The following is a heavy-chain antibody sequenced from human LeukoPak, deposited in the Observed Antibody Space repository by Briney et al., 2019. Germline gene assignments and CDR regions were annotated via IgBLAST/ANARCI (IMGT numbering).Heavy chain of an antibody. D-gene: IGHD3-10*01. Sequence: KPSETLSLTCTVSGGSVSSGSYYWSWIRQPPGKGLEWIGHIYYSGSTNYNPSLKSRVTISVDTSKNQFSLKLSSVTAADTAVYYCARVETGVTMVRGVIHPNYYYGMDVWGQGTTVTVSS. CDR2: IYYSGST. CDR3: ARVETGVTMVRGVIHPNYYYGMDV. V-gene: IGHV4-61*01. CDR1: GGSVSSGSYY. J-gene: IGHJ6*02.